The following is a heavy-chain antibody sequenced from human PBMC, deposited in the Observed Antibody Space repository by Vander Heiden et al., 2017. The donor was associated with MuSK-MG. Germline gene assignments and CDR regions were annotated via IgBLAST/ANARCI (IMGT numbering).Heavy chain of an antibody. CDR1: GFTFSSYS. J-gene: IGHJ4*02. V-gene: IGHV3-21*01. CDR2: ISSSSSYI. Sequence: EVQLVESGGGLVKPGGSLRLSCAASGFTFSSYSMNWVRQAPGKGLEWVSSISSSSSYIYYTDAVKGRFTISRDNAKNSLYLQMNSLRAEDTAVYYCARDNGDSPYYFDYWGQGTLVTVSS. D-gene: IGHD4-17*01. CDR3: ARDNGDSPYYFDY.